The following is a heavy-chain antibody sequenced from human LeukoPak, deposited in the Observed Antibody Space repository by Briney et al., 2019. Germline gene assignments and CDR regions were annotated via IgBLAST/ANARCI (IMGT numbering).Heavy chain of an antibody. Sequence: PGGSLRLSCAASGFTFSSYAMSWVRQAPGKGLEWVSAISGSGGSTYYADSVKGRFTISRDNSKNTLYLQMNSLRAEDTAVYYCAKDSGRYFDWLLSPFDYWGQGTLVTVSS. CDR2: ISGSGGST. CDR1: GFTFSSYA. J-gene: IGHJ4*02. CDR3: AKDSGRYFDWLLSPFDY. V-gene: IGHV3-23*01. D-gene: IGHD3-9*01.